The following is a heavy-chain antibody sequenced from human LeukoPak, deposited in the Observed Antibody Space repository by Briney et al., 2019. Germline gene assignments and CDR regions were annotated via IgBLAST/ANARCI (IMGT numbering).Heavy chain of an antibody. D-gene: IGHD2-15*01. CDR1: GYSISSGYY. CDR3: ARLPTSLCSGGSCYYYYMDV. V-gene: IGHV4-38-2*02. J-gene: IGHJ6*03. CDR2: IYHSGST. Sequence: SEPLSLTCTVSGYSISSGYYWGWIRQPPGKGLEWIGSIYHSGSTYYNPALKSRVTISVDTSKNQFSLKLSSGTAADTAVYYCARLPTSLCSGGSCYYYYMDVWGKGTTVTVSS.